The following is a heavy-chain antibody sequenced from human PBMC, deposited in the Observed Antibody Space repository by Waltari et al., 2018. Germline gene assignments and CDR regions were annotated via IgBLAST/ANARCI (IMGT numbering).Heavy chain of an antibody. J-gene: IGHJ4*02. Sequence: QVQLVESGGGVVQPGRSLRLSCAASGFTFSSYGMPWVRQAPGKGLEWVAVIWYDGSNKYYADSVKGRFTISRDNSKNTLYLQMNSLRAEDTAVYYCAREDGQWLVPDYWGQGTLVTVSS. CDR2: IWYDGSNK. D-gene: IGHD6-19*01. CDR1: GFTFSSYG. CDR3: AREDGQWLVPDY. V-gene: IGHV3-33*01.